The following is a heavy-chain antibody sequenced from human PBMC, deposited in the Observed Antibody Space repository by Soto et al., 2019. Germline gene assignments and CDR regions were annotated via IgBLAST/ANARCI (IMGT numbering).Heavy chain of an antibody. V-gene: IGHV4-30-4*01. J-gene: IGHJ5*02. D-gene: IGHD3-22*01. CDR2: IYYSGST. Sequence: TLSLTCTVSGGSISSGDYYWSWIRQPPGKGLEWIGYIYYSGSTYYNPSLKSRVTISVDTSKNQFSLKLSSVTAADTAVYYCARDMLWPLHHEVVAYPWGQGTLVTVS. CDR3: ARDMLWPLHHEVVAYP. CDR1: GGSISSGDYY.